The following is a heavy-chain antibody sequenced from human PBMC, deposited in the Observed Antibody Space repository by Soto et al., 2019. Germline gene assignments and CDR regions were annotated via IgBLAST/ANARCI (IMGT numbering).Heavy chain of an antibody. CDR3: ASRGYCSGGTCSIFDY. CDR1: GGSIDNYY. D-gene: IGHD2-15*01. CDR2: IYSSGST. V-gene: IGHV4-59*01. J-gene: IGHJ4*02. Sequence: QVQLQESGAGLVKPSETLSLTCTVSGGSIDNYYWSWIRQPPGRGLEWIGFIYSSGSTNYNPSVKSRVTISAETSRNQVSLKLTSVTTADTAVYYCASRGYCSGGTCSIFDYWGQGTLVTVSS.